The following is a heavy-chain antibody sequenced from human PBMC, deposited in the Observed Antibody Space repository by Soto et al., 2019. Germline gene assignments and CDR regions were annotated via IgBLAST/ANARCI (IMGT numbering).Heavy chain of an antibody. Sequence: EVQLVESGGGLIPPGGSLRLSCAASGFLVNCAYMTWVRQAPGKGLEWLSMINSDGSTLYAESVKGRFTISRDNSKNRLDLQMNSLRAEDTAMYYCARSGYSFAWGYWGQGTLVIVTS. CDR3: ARSGYSFAWGY. CDR2: INSDGST. CDR1: GFLVNCAY. D-gene: IGHD5-18*01. V-gene: IGHV3-53*01. J-gene: IGHJ4*02.